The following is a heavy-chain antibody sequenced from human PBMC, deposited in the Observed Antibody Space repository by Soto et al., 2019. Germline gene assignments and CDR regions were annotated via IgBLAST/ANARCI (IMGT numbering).Heavy chain of an antibody. CDR2: IYPGDSDT. Sequence: GESLKISCKGSGYSFTSYWIGWVRQMPGKGLEWMGIIYPGDSDTRYSPSFQGQVTISADKSISTAYLQWSSLKASDTAMYYCASLGDDSSGYFYFDYWGQGTLVTVSS. J-gene: IGHJ4*02. CDR3: ASLGDDSSGYFYFDY. CDR1: GYSFTSYW. V-gene: IGHV5-51*01. D-gene: IGHD3-22*01.